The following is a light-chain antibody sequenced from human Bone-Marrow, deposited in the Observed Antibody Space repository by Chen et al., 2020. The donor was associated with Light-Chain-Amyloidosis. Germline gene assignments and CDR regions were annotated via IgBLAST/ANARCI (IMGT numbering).Light chain of an antibody. CDR3: QQYYNWPLT. Sequence: VMTQSPVALSVSPGDTATLSCRASQIIRGNLAWYQQRPGQAPRLLIYGASAMATGIPARFSGSGFETDFTLTISTIQAEDFAVYYCQQYYNWPLTFGQGTRVDIK. J-gene: IGKJ1*01. V-gene: IGKV3-15*01. CDR2: GAS. CDR1: QIIRGN.